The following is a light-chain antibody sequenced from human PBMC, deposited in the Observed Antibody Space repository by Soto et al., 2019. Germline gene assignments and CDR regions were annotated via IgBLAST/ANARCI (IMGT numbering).Light chain of an antibody. CDR1: QAFSHY. V-gene: IGKV1-17*03. J-gene: IGKJ4*01. CDR3: LQHNTYPIS. Sequence: DMHMTQFPSAMAASVADSLTITCRTSQAFSHYLAWLHQISRKVTKRISCVASTFDNGLPSSLIESGSATDFTLTISSLQPEDFGTYYCLQHNTYPISFGGGKKVDIK. CDR2: VAS.